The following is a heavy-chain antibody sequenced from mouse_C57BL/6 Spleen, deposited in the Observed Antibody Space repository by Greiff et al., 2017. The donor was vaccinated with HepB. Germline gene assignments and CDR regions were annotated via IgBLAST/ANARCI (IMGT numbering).Heavy chain of an antibody. CDR3: ARRTYYDYDGFAY. V-gene: IGHV1-61*01. Sequence: VQLQQSGAELVRPGSSVKLSCKASGYTFTSYWMDWVKQRPGQGLEWIGNIYPSDSETHYNQKFKDKATLTVAKSSSTAYMQLSSLTSEDSAVYYCARRTYYDYDGFAYWGQGTLVTVSA. J-gene: IGHJ3*01. D-gene: IGHD2-4*01. CDR1: GYTFTSYW. CDR2: IYPSDSET.